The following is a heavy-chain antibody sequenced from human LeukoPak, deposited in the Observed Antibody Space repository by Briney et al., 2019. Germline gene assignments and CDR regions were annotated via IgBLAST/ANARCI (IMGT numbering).Heavy chain of an antibody. J-gene: IGHJ4*02. CDR1: GGSISSSSYY. Sequence: SETLSLTCSVSGGSISSSSYYWGWIRQPPRKGLEWIGSIYYSGSTYYNPSLKSRVTISVDTSKNQFSLKLSSVTAADTAVYYCARSYSSSWFLVYFDYWGQGTLVTVSS. CDR2: IYYSGST. V-gene: IGHV4-39*01. CDR3: ARSYSSSWFLVYFDY. D-gene: IGHD6-13*01.